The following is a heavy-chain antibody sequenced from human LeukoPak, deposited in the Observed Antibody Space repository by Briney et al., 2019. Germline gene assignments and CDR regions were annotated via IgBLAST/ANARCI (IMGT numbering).Heavy chain of an antibody. V-gene: IGHV3-74*01. Sequence: GGSLRLFCGVSGFTLSSFCMHWVRHVPGKGLVSVARINPGGSSITYADSVKGRFTITRDNAKNTLYLQMDSLRAEDTGVYYCARSNQADDYWGQGTLVTVSS. CDR2: INPGGSSI. CDR3: ARSNQADDY. CDR1: GFTLSSFC. D-gene: IGHD1-14*01. J-gene: IGHJ4*02.